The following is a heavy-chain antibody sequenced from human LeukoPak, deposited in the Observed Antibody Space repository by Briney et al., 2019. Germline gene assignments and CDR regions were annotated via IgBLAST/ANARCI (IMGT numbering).Heavy chain of an antibody. J-gene: IGHJ6*03. Sequence: GASVKVSCKASGYTFTDYYMHWVRQAPGQGLEWMGWINPNSGGAIYAQKFQGRVTITADESTSTAYMELSSLRSEDTAVYYCARGQDAELSSSWYFSRPNYYYYMDVWGKGTTVTISS. V-gene: IGHV1-2*02. CDR3: ARGQDAELSSSWYFSRPNYYYYMDV. CDR1: GYTFTDYY. D-gene: IGHD6-13*01. CDR2: INPNSGGA.